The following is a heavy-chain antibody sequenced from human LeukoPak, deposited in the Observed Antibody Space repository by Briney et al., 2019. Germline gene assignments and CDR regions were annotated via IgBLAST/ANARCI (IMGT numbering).Heavy chain of an antibody. V-gene: IGHV4-59*08. D-gene: IGHD3-16*01. J-gene: IGHJ5*02. CDR2: IYYSGST. Sequence: SETLSLTCTVSGGSISSYYWSWIRQPPGKGLEWIGYIYYSGSTNYNPSLKSRVTISVDTSKNQFSLKLSSVTAADTAVYYCARASVVCWFDPWGQGTLVTVSS. CDR3: ARASVVCWFDP. CDR1: GGSISSYY.